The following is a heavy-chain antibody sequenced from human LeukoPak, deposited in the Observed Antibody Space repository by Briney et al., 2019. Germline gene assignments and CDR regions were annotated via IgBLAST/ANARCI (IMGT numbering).Heavy chain of an antibody. V-gene: IGHV1-18*01. J-gene: IGHJ4*02. D-gene: IGHD6-6*01. CDR2: ISAYNGNT. CDR1: GYTFTSYG. Sequence: ASVKVSCKASGYTFTSYGISWVRQAPGQGLEWVGWISAYNGNTNYAQKLQGRVTMTTDTSTSTAYMELRSLRSDDTAVYYCARDGLAARPDGTLPDWGQGTLVTVSS. CDR3: ARDGLAARPDGTLPD.